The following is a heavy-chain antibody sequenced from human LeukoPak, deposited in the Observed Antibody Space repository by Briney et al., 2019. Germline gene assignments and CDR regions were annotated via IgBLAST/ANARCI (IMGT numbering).Heavy chain of an antibody. Sequence: SETLSLTCTVSGGSINSYYWSWIRQPPGKGLEYIGHIYYSGNTDYNPSLKSRVTIPVDTSKNQFSLNLSSVTAADTAVYYCARWYCSSTTCYYMDVWGKGTTVTVSS. J-gene: IGHJ6*03. CDR2: IYYSGNT. CDR1: GGSINSYY. D-gene: IGHD2/OR15-2a*01. CDR3: ARWYCSSTTCYYMDV. V-gene: IGHV4-59*01.